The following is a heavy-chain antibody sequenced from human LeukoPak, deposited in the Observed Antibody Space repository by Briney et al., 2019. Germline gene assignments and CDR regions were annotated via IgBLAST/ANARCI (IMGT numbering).Heavy chain of an antibody. CDR1: GFTFSSYG. CDR3: AKTLRVAKSLDY. J-gene: IGHJ4*02. Sequence: GKSLRLSCAASGFTFSSYGMHWVRQAPGKGLKWVAVISYDGSNKYYADSVKGRFTISRDNSKNTLYLQMNSLRAENTAGYYCAKTLRVAKSLDYWGQGTLVTVSS. CDR2: ISYDGSNK. V-gene: IGHV3-30*18.